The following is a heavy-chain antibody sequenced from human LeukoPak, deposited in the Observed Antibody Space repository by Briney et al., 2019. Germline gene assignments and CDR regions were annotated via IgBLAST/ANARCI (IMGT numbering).Heavy chain of an antibody. CDR3: GQLLRSGYYYYYMYV. J-gene: IGHJ6*03. Sequence: PSETLSLTCAVYGGSFSGYYWSWIRQPPGKGLEWIGEINHSGSTNYNPSLKSRVTISVDTSKNQFSLKLSSVTAADTAVYYCGQLLRSGYYYYYMYVWGKGTTVTVSS. CDR1: GGSFSGYY. D-gene: IGHD2-15*01. CDR2: INHSGST. V-gene: IGHV4-34*01.